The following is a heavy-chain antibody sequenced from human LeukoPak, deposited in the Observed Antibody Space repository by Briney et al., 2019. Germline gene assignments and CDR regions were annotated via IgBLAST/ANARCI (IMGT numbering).Heavy chain of an antibody. CDR1: GYTFTGYY. CDR2: INPNSGGT. J-gene: IGHJ4*02. CDR3: ARDRSPAPGRSYGRGHFDY. V-gene: IGHV1-2*02. D-gene: IGHD5-18*01. Sequence: ASVKVSCKASGYTFTGYYMHWVRQAPGQGLEWMGWINPNSGGTNYAQKLQGRVTMTRDTSISTAYMELSRLRSDDTAVYYCARDRSPAPGRSYGRGHFDYWGQGTLVTVSS.